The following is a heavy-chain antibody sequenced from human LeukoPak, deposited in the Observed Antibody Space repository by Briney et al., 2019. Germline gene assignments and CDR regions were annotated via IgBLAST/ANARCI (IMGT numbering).Heavy chain of an antibody. CDR3: ARVGVVRGVTTYNWFDP. D-gene: IGHD3-10*01. CDR1: GYSISSGYY. V-gene: IGHV4-38-2*02. CDR2: IYHSGST. J-gene: IGHJ5*02. Sequence: SETLSLTCTVSGYSISSGYYWGWIRQPPGKGLEWIGSIYHSGSTYYNPSLKSRVTISVDTSKNQFSLKLSSVTAADTAVYYCARVGVVRGVTTYNWFDPWGQGTLVTVSS.